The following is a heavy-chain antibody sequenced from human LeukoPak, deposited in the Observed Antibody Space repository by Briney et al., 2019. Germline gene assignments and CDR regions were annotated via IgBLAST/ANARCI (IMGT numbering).Heavy chain of an antibody. CDR3: ARDVVSYCSGGSYYSGDYNWFDP. CDR1: GGSISSGDYY. CDR2: IYYSGST. J-gene: IGHJ5*02. D-gene: IGHD2-15*01. Sequence: PSQTLSLTCTVSGGSISSGDYYWSWIRQPPGKGLEWIGYIYYSGSTYYNPSLKSRVTISVDTSKNQFSLKLSSVTAADTAVYYCARDVVSYCSGGSYYSGDYNWFDPWGQGTLVTVSS. V-gene: IGHV4-30-4*01.